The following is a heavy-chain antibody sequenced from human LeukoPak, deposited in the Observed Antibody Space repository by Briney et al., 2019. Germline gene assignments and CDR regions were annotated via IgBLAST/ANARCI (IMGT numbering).Heavy chain of an antibody. D-gene: IGHD3-22*01. CDR2: IYTSGST. Sequence: SETLSLTCTVSGGSISSGGYYWSWIRQPPGKGLEWIGHIYTSGSTKYNPSLKSRVTISVGTSKNQFSLKLSSVTAADTAVYYCARGDYYYYDTSGYYYSDAFDVWGQGTMVTVSS. V-gene: IGHV4-61*09. J-gene: IGHJ3*01. CDR1: GGSISSGGYY. CDR3: ARGDYYYYDTSGYYYSDAFDV.